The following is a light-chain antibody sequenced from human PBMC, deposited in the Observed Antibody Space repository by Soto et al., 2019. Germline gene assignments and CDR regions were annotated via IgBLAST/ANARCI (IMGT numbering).Light chain of an antibody. J-gene: IGKJ4*01. CDR1: QSVGTS. Sequence: EVVLTQSPATLSLSPGDRVALSCRASQSVGTSLAWYQQKPGQTPRLLIYEAAIRATGIPARFSASGSGTDFILTISSLAPEDFAVYFCQQRFSWPLTFGGGTTGDIK. CDR3: QQRFSWPLT. V-gene: IGKV3-11*01. CDR2: EAA.